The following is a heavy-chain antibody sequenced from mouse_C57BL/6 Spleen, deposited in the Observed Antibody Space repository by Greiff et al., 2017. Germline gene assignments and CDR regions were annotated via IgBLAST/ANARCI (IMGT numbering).Heavy chain of an antibody. CDR1: GYAFSSSW. CDR3: AREVYYDYEGFAY. J-gene: IGHJ3*01. Sequence: VQLQQSGPELVKPGASVKISCKASGYAFSSSWMNWVKQRPGKGLEWIGRIYPGDGDTNYNGKFKGKATLTADKSSSTAYMQLSSLTSEDSAVYFCAREVYYDYEGFAYWGQGTLVTVSA. CDR2: IYPGDGDT. V-gene: IGHV1-82*01. D-gene: IGHD2-4*01.